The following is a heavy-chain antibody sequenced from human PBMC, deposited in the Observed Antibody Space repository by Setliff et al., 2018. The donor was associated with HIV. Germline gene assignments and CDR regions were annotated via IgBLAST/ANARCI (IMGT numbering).Heavy chain of an antibody. Sequence: SETLSLTCAVSGYSISSGYYWGWIRQPPGKGLEWIGSIYHSGSTYYNPSLKSRVTISVDTSKNQFSLKPSSVTAADTAVYYCARDGRMAREYYFDYWGQGTLVTVSS. CDR3: ARDGRMAREYYFDY. CDR1: GYSISSGYY. D-gene: IGHD2-8*01. J-gene: IGHJ4*02. V-gene: IGHV4-38-2*02. CDR2: IYHSGST.